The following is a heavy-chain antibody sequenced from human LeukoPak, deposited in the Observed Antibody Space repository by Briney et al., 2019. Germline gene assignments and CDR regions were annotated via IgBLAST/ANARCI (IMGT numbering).Heavy chain of an antibody. V-gene: IGHV3-21*04. Sequence: GGSLRLSCAASGFTFSSYSMNWVRQAPGKGLEWVASISSSSTYIYYADSVKGRFTISRDNSKNTLYLQMNSLRAEDTAVYYCAKYYVQYDYGDYDPTSGFDYWGQGTLVTVSS. CDR3: AKYYVQYDYGDYDPTSGFDY. D-gene: IGHD4-17*01. CDR2: ISSSSTYI. J-gene: IGHJ4*02. CDR1: GFTFSSYS.